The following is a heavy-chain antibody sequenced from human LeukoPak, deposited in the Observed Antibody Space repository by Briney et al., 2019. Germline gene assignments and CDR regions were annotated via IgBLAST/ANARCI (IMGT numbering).Heavy chain of an antibody. CDR2: INTNTGNP. Sequence: AXXXVXXXXXXYXXXXXXXXXVXQAPGQGXEWMXWINTNTGNPTYAQGFTGRFVFSLDTSVSTAYLQISSLQAEDTAVYYCARSNNDGDYLGVGFDYWGQGTLVTVSS. CDR1: XYXXXXXX. V-gene: IGHV7-4-1*02. D-gene: IGHD4-17*01. CDR3: ARSNNDGDYLGVGFDY. J-gene: IGHJ4*02.